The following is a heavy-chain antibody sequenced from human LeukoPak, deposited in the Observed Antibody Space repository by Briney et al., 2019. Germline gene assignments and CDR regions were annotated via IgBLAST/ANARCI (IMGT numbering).Heavy chain of an antibody. CDR2: ISYIGTT. J-gene: IGHJ3*02. Sequence: SETLSLTCAVSGDSFSSHYWTWIRQPPGRGLEWIGYISYIGTTNYNPSLKSRVTISIDTSKNQFSLKLSSVTTADTAVYYCTRDLVTVTKGFDIWGLGTMVSVSS. CDR3: TRDLVTVTKGFDI. V-gene: IGHV4-59*11. D-gene: IGHD4-17*01. CDR1: GDSFSSHY.